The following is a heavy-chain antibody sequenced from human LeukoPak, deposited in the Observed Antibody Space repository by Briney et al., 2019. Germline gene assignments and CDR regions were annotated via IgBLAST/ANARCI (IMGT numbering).Heavy chain of an antibody. D-gene: IGHD1-1*01. CDR2: IYFNGKT. CDR3: ATPQLGESRATVDF. Sequence: SETLSLTCTVSGGSINSRDYYWGLIRQPPGTGLEWLGSIYFNGKTYYSPSLKSRVTISLDMANNQFSLKLTSVSAADTAVYYCATPQLGESRATVDFWGQGILITVSS. CDR1: GGSINSRDYY. V-gene: IGHV4-39*07. J-gene: IGHJ4*02.